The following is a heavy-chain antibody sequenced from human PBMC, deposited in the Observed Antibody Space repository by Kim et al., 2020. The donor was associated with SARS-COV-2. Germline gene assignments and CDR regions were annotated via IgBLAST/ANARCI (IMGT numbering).Heavy chain of an antibody. J-gene: IGHJ4*02. CDR3: ARVVDYGEPRYFDY. CDR2: INHSGST. Sequence: SETLSLTCAVYGGSFSGYYWSWIRQPPGKGLEWIGEINHSGSTNYNPSLKSRVTIPVDTSKNQFSLKLRSVTAADTAVYYCARVVDYGEPRYFDYWGQGTLVTVSS. V-gene: IGHV4-34*01. D-gene: IGHD4-17*01. CDR1: GGSFSGYY.